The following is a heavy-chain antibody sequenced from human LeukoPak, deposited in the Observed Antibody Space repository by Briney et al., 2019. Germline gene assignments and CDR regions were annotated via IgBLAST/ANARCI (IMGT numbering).Heavy chain of an antibody. Sequence: PGGSLRLSCAASGFTFSSYNMNWARQAPGKGLEWVSSISSTSNYIYYADSVKGRFTISRDNAKNSLFLQMNSLRAEDTAVYYCARLASANYYYDSGAYNDAFDIWGQGTMVTVSS. CDR1: GFTFSSYN. CDR2: ISSTSNYI. CDR3: ARLASANYYYDSGAYNDAFDI. D-gene: IGHD3-22*01. J-gene: IGHJ3*02. V-gene: IGHV3-21*01.